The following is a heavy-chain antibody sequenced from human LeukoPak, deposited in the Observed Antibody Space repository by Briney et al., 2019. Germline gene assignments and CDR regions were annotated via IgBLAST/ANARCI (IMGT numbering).Heavy chain of an antibody. J-gene: IGHJ4*02. Sequence: KPSETLSLTCTVSGASISPYYWSWVRQPPGKGLEWIGYIYYKGTTNYNPSLKGRATISLDTSKTQFSLKVRSVTAADTAVYYCARMPDFWSGYLDSWGQGTLVTVSS. V-gene: IGHV4-59*08. D-gene: IGHD3-3*01. CDR3: ARMPDFWSGYLDS. CDR1: GASISPYY. CDR2: IYYKGTT.